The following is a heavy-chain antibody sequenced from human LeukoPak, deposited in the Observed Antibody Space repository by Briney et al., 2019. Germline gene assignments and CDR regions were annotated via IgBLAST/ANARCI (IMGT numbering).Heavy chain of an antibody. D-gene: IGHD3-3*01. J-gene: IGHJ5*02. CDR3: ARDLESNYDFWSGYPGWFDP. Sequence: SVKVSCKASGGTFGSYAISWVRQAPGQGLEWMGGIIPIFGTANYAQKFQGRVTITADESTSTAYMELSSLRSEDTAVYYCARDLESNYDFWSGYPGWFDPWGQGTLVTVSS. V-gene: IGHV1-69*13. CDR2: IIPIFGTA. CDR1: GGTFGSYA.